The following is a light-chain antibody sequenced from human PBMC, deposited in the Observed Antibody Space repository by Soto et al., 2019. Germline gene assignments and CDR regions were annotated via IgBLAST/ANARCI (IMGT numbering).Light chain of an antibody. V-gene: IGKV3-20*01. CDR1: QSISSSY. J-gene: IGKJ3*01. CDR2: GAS. CDR3: HQYGSSRFT. Sequence: EIVLTQSPGNLSLSPGERATLSCRASQSISSSYLAWYQQKPGQAPRLLVYGASSRATGIPDRFSGSGSGTDFTVTISRLDPEVFAVYYWHQYGSSRFTFGPGTKVYIK.